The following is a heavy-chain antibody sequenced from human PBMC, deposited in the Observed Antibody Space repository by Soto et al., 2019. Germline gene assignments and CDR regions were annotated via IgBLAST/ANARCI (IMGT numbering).Heavy chain of an antibody. CDR1: GGSISSYY. J-gene: IGHJ3*02. V-gene: IGHV4-59*01. D-gene: IGHD3-22*01. CDR2: IYYSGST. Sequence: SETLSLTCTVSGGSISSYYWSWIRQPPGKGLEWIGYIYYSGSTNYNPSLKSRVTIPVDTSKNQFSLKLSSVTAADTAVYYCARDYYDSSGYHDAFAIWGQGTMVTVSS. CDR3: ARDYYDSSGYHDAFAI.